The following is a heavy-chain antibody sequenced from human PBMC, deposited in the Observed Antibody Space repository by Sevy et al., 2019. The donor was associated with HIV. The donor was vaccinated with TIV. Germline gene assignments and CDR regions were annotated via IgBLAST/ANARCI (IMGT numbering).Heavy chain of an antibody. Sequence: GGSLRLSCSGSGFSFSNSAMNWVRQTPGKGLKYVSAISSDGVSTYYTDSVTGRFTISRDNSKNTLYLQMSSLRVEDTAVYYCVKDPDYNFWRGDYGMDVWGQGTTVTVSS. CDR1: GFSFSNSA. J-gene: IGHJ6*02. CDR3: VKDPDYNFWRGDYGMDV. D-gene: IGHD3-3*01. V-gene: IGHV3-64D*06. CDR2: ISSDGVST.